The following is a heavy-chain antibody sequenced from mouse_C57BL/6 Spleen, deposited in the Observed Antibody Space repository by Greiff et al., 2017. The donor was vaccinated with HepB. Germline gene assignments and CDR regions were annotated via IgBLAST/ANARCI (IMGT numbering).Heavy chain of an antibody. Sequence: QVHVKQSGAELVRPGASVTLSCKASGYTFTDYEMHWVKQTPVHGLEWIGAIDPETGGTAYNQKFKGKAILTADKSSSTAYMELRSLTSEDSAVYYWTRGGELRGAMDYWGQGTSVTVSS. V-gene: IGHV1-15*01. D-gene: IGHD1-1*01. CDR2: IDPETGGT. J-gene: IGHJ4*01. CDR1: GYTFTDYE. CDR3: TRGGELRGAMDY.